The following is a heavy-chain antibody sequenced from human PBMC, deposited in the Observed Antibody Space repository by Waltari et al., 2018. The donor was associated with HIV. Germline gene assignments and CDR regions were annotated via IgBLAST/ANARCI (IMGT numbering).Heavy chain of an antibody. J-gene: IGHJ4*02. D-gene: IGHD3-3*01. Sequence: QLQMQESGPGLVKPSETLSLTCSVSGGSISSSDYYWGWIRQSPGKGLEWIGNIYYGAGPYYNPALQSRVAISVDTSKNHVSPRLNSVTAADTAVYFCARQLRGHGFLANLYYFDFWGQGVLVTVSS. CDR2: IYYGAGP. V-gene: IGHV4-39*01. CDR3: ARQLRGHGFLANLYYFDF. CDR1: GGSISSSDYY.